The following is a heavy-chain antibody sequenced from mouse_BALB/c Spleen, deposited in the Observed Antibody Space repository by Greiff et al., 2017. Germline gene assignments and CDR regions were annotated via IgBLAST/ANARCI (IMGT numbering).Heavy chain of an antibody. J-gene: IGHJ1*01. CDR2: INPSNGGT. CDR3: TRWGLRRYFDV. Sequence: LVESGAELVKPGASVKLSCKASGYTFTSYYMYWVKQRPGQGLEWIGEINPSNGGTNFNEKFKSKATLTVDKSSSTAYMQLSSLTSEDSAVYYCTRWGLRRYFDVWGAGTTVTVSS. D-gene: IGHD2-2*01. V-gene: IGHV1S81*02. CDR1: GYTFTSYY.